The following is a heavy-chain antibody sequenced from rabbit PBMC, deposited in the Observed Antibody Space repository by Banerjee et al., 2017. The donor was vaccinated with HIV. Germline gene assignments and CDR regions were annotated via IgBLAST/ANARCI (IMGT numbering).Heavy chain of an antibody. V-gene: IGHV1S47*01. CDR2: ISSGGST. J-gene: IGHJ4*01. CDR1: GFDFSTYG. Sequence: QEQLVESGGGLVQPGGSLKLSCKASGFDFSTYGVNWVRQAPGKGLEWIGYISSGGSTYYASWVNDRFTISRENAQNTLYLQLNSLTAADTATYFCARTGSGDYNDLWGQGTLVTVS. CDR3: ARTGSGDYNDL. D-gene: IGHD8-1*01.